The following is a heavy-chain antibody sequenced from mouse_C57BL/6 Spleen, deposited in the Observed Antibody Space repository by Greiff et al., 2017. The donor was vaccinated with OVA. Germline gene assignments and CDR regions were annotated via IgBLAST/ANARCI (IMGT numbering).Heavy chain of an antibody. CDR2: ISYDGSN. Sequence: DVQLQESGPGLVKPSQSLSLTCSVTGYSITSGYYWNWIRQFPGNKLEWMGYISYDGSNNYNPSLKNRISITRDTSKNQFFLKLNSVTTEDTATYYCARDEYYGSSSYWYFDVWGTGTTVTVSS. V-gene: IGHV3-6*01. D-gene: IGHD1-1*01. CDR3: ARDEYYGSSSYWYFDV. CDR1: GYSITSGYY. J-gene: IGHJ1*03.